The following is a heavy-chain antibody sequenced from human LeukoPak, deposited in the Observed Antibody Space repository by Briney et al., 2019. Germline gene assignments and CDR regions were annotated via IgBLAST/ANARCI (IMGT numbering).Heavy chain of an antibody. D-gene: IGHD6-19*01. CDR3: ASEFGSGWYVLDY. CDR2: ISAYNGNT. CDR1: GYTFTSYG. V-gene: IGHV1-18*01. J-gene: IGHJ4*02. Sequence: ASVKVSCKASGYTFTSYGISSVRQAPGQGLGWMGWISAYNGNTNYAQKLQGRVTMTTDTSTSTAYLALRSLRSGDTAVYYCASEFGSGWYVLDYWGQGTLVTVSS.